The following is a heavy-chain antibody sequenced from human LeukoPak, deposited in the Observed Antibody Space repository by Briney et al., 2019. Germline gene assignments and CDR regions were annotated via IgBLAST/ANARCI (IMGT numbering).Heavy chain of an antibody. CDR2: INHSGST. V-gene: IGHV4-34*01. Sequence: SETVSLTCAVYGESFSGYYWSWVRQPPGKGLEWIGEINHSGSTNYNPSLKSRVTLSVDKSKNQFSLKLSSVTAADTDVYHCAIVVRITMIVVVTRDACDMWQKGTMVTVSS. CDR1: GESFSGYY. CDR3: AIVVRITMIVVVTRDACDM. J-gene: IGHJ3*02. D-gene: IGHD3-22*01.